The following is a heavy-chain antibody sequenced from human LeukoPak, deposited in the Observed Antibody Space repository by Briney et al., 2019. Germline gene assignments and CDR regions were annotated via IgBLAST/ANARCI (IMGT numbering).Heavy chain of an antibody. CDR1: GGSISSGGYY. V-gene: IGHV4-31*03. CDR2: IYYSGST. CDR3: ARGVVIPPDNWFDP. J-gene: IGHJ5*02. D-gene: IGHD3-3*01. Sequence: SETLSLTCTVSGGSISSGGYYWSWIRQHPGKGLEWIGYIYYSGSTYYNPSLKSRVTISVDTSKNQFSLKLSSVTAADTAVYYCARGVVIPPDNWFDPWGQGTLVTVSS.